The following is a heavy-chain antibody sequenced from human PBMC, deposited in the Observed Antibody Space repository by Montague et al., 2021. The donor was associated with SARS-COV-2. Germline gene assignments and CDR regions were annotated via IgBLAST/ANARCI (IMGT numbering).Heavy chain of an antibody. V-gene: IGHV4-59*11. CDR1: GGSISNHY. CDR3: ARGDVDTAMVYYFDY. CDR2: IYYSGST. Sequence: SETLSLTCTVSGGSISNHYWSWIRQPPGKGLERIGYIYYSGSTNYNPSLKSRVTISVDTSKNQFSLKLSSVTAADTAVYYCARGDVDTAMVYYFDYWGQGTLVTVSS. J-gene: IGHJ4*02. D-gene: IGHD5-18*01.